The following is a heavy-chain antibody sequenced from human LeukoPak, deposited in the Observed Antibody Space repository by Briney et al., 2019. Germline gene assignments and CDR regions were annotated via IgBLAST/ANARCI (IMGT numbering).Heavy chain of an antibody. J-gene: IGHJ4*02. Sequence: ASVKVSSKASGYTFTSYDINWVRQATGQGLEWMGWMNPNSGNTGYAQKFQGRVTITRNTSISTAYMELSSLRSEDTAVYYCARVGGDSSWSNPFDYWGQGTLVTVSS. CDR3: ARVGGDSSWSNPFDY. CDR2: MNPNSGNT. D-gene: IGHD6-13*01. CDR1: GYTFTSYD. V-gene: IGHV1-8*03.